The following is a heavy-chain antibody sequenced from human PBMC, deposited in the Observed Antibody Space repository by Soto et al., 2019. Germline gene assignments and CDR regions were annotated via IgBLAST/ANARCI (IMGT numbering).Heavy chain of an antibody. CDR2: ISGSGGST. V-gene: IGHV3-23*01. J-gene: IGHJ4*02. CDR3: AKVKEDSYDSSGYYSY. Sequence: XEFLRLSFAASGLTFSSYATSWVRKAPGKGLEWVSAISGSGGSTYYADSVKGRFTISRDNSKNTLYLQMNSLRAEDTAVYYCAKVKEDSYDSSGYYSYWGQGTLVTVSS. CDR1: GLTFSSYA. D-gene: IGHD3-22*01.